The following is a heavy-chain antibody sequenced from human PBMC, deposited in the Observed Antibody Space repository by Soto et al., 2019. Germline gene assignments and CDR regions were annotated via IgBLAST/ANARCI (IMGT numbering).Heavy chain of an antibody. CDR1: GYTFTGYY. V-gene: IGHV1-2*02. D-gene: IGHD2-21*01. CDR3: ARGRFQVISDGMDV. J-gene: IGHJ6*02. Sequence: ASVKVSCKASGYTFTGYYVHWVREAPGQGLEWMGWINPETGGTSYAQKFQGRVTLSRDTSINTAYLELSSLRFDDAAVYFCARGRFQVISDGMDVWGQGTTVTVSS. CDR2: INPETGGT.